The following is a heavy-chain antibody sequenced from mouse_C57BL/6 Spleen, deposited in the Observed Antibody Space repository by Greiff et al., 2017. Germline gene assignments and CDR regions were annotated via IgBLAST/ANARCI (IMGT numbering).Heavy chain of an antibody. CDR2: ISNGGGST. D-gene: IGHD1-1*01. V-gene: IGHV5-12*01. CDR1: GFTFSDYY. J-gene: IGHJ4*01. Sequence: EVKLMESGGGLVQPGGSLKLSCAASGFTFSDYYMYWVRQTPEKRLEWVAYISNGGGSTYYPDTVKGRFTISRDNAKNTLYLQMSRLKSEDTAMYYCARHQTQNYYGSSYSAMDYWGQGTSVTVSS. CDR3: ARHQTQNYYGSSYSAMDY.